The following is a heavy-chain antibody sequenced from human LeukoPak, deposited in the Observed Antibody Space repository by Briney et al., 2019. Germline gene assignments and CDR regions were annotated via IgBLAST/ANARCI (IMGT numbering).Heavy chain of an antibody. CDR1: GFTFTSSA. J-gene: IGHJ4*02. D-gene: IGHD1-26*01. Sequence: ASVKVSCEASGFTFTSSAVQWVRQARGQRLEWIGWIVVGSGNTNYAQKFQERVTITRDMSTSTAYMELSSLRSEDTAVYYCAADRRIVGAIDYWGQGTLVTVSS. V-gene: IGHV1-58*01. CDR2: IVVGSGNT. CDR3: AADRRIVGAIDY.